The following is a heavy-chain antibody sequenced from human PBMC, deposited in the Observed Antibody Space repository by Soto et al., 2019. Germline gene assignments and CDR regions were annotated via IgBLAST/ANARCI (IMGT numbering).Heavy chain of an antibody. J-gene: IGHJ4*02. V-gene: IGHV3-13*01. CDR3: ARENACLYYFHY. Sequence: ESGGGLVQPGGSLRLSCAVSGFTVSSYDMHWFRQFTGKGLQWVSAIGTAGDTYYPGSGKGRFTISRENAKNYLYLQMKSLRAGDTAVYYCARENACLYYFHYLVQGTLVTVS. CDR2: IGTAGDT. CDR1: GFTVSSYD.